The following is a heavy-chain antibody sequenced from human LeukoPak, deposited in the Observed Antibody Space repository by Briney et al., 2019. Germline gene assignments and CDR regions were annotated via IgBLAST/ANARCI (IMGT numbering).Heavy chain of an antibody. CDR1: GFTFSRST. CDR2: ISGSGGST. D-gene: IGHD2-2*01. J-gene: IGHJ4*02. V-gene: IGHV3-23*01. Sequence: GWSLTLSCAASGFTFSRSTMNWVRQAPGKGLKWVSAISGSGGSTYYADSVKGRFTIPRDNSKNTLFLQMNSLRADDTAVYYCTASDHLYCSSSSCHFDYWGQGTLVTVAS. CDR3: TASDHLYCSSSSCHFDY.